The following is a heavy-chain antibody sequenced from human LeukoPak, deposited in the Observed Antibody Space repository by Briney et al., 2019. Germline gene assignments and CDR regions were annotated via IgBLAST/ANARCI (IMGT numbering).Heavy chain of an antibody. V-gene: IGHV1-2*02. CDR3: ARDRRYSSGWSGTNWFDP. CDR2: INPNSGGT. D-gene: IGHD6-19*01. CDR1: GYTFTNYA. J-gene: IGHJ5*02. Sequence: GASVKVSCKASGYTFTNYAMNWVRQAPGQGLEWMGWINPNSGGTNYAQKFQGRVTMTRDTSISTAYMELSRLRSDDTAVYYCARDRRYSSGWSGTNWFDPWGQGTLVTVSS.